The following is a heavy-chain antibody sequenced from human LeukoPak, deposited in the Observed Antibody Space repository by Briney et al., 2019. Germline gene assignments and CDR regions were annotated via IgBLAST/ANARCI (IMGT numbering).Heavy chain of an antibody. Sequence: SETLSLTCAVYGGSFSGYYWSWIRQPPGKGLEWIGEINHSGSTNYNPSLKSRVTISVDTSKNQFSLKLSSVTAADTAVYYCARAGRIRDGSGSYYTYYFDYWGQGTLVTVSS. V-gene: IGHV4-34*01. CDR1: GGSFSGYY. CDR3: ARAGRIRDGSGSYYTYYFDY. J-gene: IGHJ4*02. CDR2: INHSGST. D-gene: IGHD3-10*01.